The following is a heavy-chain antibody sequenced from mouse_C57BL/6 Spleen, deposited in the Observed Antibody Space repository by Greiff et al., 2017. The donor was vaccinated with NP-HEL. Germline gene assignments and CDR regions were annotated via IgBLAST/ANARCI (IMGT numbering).Heavy chain of an antibody. J-gene: IGHJ2*01. CDR2: IYPGDGDT. V-gene: IGHV1-80*01. CDR1: GYAFSSYW. D-gene: IGHD1-1*01. Sequence: VQLQQSGAELVKPGASVKISCKASGYAFSSYWMNWVKQRPGKGLEWIGQIYPGDGDTNYNGKFKGKATLTADKSSSTACMQLSSLTSEDSAVYLCAGSDYYGSSYGYWGQGTTLTVSS. CDR3: AGSDYYGSSYGY.